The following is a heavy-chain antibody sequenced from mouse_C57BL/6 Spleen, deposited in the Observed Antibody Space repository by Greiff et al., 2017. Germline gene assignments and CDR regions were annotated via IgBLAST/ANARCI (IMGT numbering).Heavy chain of an antibody. Sequence: EVKLMESGPELVKPGASVKIPCKASGYTFTDYNMDWVKQSHGKSLEWIGDINPNNGGTIYNQKFKGKATLTVDKSSSTAYMELRSLTSEDTAVYYCALYYKDYFDYWGQGTTLTVSS. CDR2: INPNNGGT. D-gene: IGHD2-1*01. J-gene: IGHJ2*01. CDR3: ALYYKDYFDY. V-gene: IGHV1-18*01. CDR1: GYTFTDYN.